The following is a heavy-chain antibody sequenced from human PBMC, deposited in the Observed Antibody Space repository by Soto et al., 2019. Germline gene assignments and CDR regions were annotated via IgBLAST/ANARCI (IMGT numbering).Heavy chain of an antibody. V-gene: IGHV4-31*03. CDR1: GGSISSGGYY. D-gene: IGHD3-22*01. Sequence: TLSLTCPVSGGSISSGGYYWSWIRQHPGKGLEWIGYIYYGGSTYYNPSLKSRATISGDTSKNQFSLKLSSVTAADTAVYYCARGGYYYENSGQNAYDYWGQGILVTVSS. CDR3: ARGGYYYENSGQNAYDY. CDR2: IYYGGST. J-gene: IGHJ4*01.